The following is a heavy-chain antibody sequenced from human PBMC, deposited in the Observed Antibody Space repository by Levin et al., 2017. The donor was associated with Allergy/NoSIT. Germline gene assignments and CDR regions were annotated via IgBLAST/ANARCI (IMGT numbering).Heavy chain of an antibody. D-gene: IGHD2-15*01. V-gene: IGHV3-23*01. J-gene: IGHJ4*02. CDR2: ISGSGGST. CDR1: GFTFSSYA. Sequence: PGESLKISCAASGFTFSSYAMTWVRQAPGKGLEWVSHISGSGGSTSYADSVKGRFTISRDNSKNTLYLQMNFLRAEDTALYYCAKGNPDCSGGTCYRPFDYWGQGTLVTVSS. CDR3: AKGNPDCSGGTCYRPFDY.